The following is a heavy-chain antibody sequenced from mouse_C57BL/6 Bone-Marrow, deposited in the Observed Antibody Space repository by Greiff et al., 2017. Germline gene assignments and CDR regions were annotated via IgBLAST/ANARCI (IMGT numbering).Heavy chain of an antibody. J-gene: IGHJ1*03. V-gene: IGHV1-55*01. Sequence: VQLQQPGAELVKPGASVKMSCKASGYTFTSYWITWVKQRPGQGLEWIGDIYPGSGSTNYNEKFKSKATLTLDTSSSTAYMQLSSLTSEDSAVYYCARPYYSNYWYVDVWGTGTTVTVSS. D-gene: IGHD2-5*01. CDR2: IYPGSGST. CDR3: ARPYYSNYWYVDV. CDR1: GYTFTSYW.